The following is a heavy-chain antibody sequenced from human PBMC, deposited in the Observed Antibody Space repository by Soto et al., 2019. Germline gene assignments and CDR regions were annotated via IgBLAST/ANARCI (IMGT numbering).Heavy chain of an antibody. CDR2: IIPILGIA. CDR3: ARVWRAAAGTGGFDY. J-gene: IGHJ4*02. CDR1: GGTFSSYT. D-gene: IGHD6-13*01. Sequence: QVQLVQSGAEVKKPGSSVKVSCKASGGTFSSYTISWVRQAPGQGLEWMGRIIPILGIANYAQKFQGRVTITADKSTSTAYMELSSLRSEDTAMYYCARVWRAAAGTGGFDYWGQGTLVTVSS. V-gene: IGHV1-69*02.